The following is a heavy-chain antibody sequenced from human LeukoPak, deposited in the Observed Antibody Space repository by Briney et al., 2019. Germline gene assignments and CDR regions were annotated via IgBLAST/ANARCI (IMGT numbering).Heavy chain of an antibody. V-gene: IGHV1-58*01. Sequence: SVKVSCKASGFTFTSSAVQWVRQARGQRLEWIGWIVVGSGNTNYAQKFQERVTITRDMSTSTAYMELSSLRSEDTAVYYCAAAGYNKRADADAFDIWGQGTMVTVSS. CDR1: GFTFTSSA. CDR3: AAAGYNKRADADAFDI. D-gene: IGHD5-24*01. CDR2: IVVGSGNT. J-gene: IGHJ3*02.